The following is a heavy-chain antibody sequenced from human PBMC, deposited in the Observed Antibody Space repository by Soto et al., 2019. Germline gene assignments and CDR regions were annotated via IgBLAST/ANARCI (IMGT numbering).Heavy chain of an antibody. CDR1: GGSFSGYY. J-gene: IGHJ3*02. CDR2: INHSGST. D-gene: IGHD3-10*01. V-gene: IGHV4-34*01. CDR3: AGYGSGSTDDAFDI. Sequence: PSETMALTRAVYGGSFSGYYWSWIRKTPGKGLEWIGEINHSGSTNYNPSLKSRVTISVDTSKNQFSLKLSSVTAADTAVYYCAGYGSGSTDDAFDIWGQGTMVTVSS.